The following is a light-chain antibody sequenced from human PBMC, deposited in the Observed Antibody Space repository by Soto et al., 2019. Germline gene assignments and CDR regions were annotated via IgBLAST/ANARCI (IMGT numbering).Light chain of an antibody. CDR1: NIGSKS. CDR3: QVWDSSSDLFYV. V-gene: IGLV3-21*02. CDR2: DDS. J-gene: IGLJ1*01. Sequence: SYELTQPPSVSVAPGQTARITCGGTNIGSKSVHWYQQKPGQAPVLVVYDDSDRPSGIPERFSGSNSGNTATLTISRVEAGDEADYYCQVWDSSSDLFYVFGTGTKVTVL.